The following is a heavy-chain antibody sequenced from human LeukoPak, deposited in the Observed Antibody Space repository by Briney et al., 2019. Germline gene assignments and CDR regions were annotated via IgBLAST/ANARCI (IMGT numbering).Heavy chain of an antibody. CDR2: IWYDGSNK. Sequence: GGSLRLSCAASGFTFSSYGMHWVRQAPGKGLEWVAVIWYDGSNKYYADSVKGRFTISRDNSKNTLYLQMNSLRAEDTAVYYCARDACSGGSCYSDYWGQGTLVTVSS. CDR3: ARDACSGGSCYSDY. D-gene: IGHD2-15*01. CDR1: GFTFSSYG. J-gene: IGHJ4*02. V-gene: IGHV3-33*01.